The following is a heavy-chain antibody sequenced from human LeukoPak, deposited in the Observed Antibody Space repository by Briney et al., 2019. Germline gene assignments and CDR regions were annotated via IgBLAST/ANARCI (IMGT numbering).Heavy chain of an antibody. D-gene: IGHD2-21*02. CDR2: ISAYNGNT. V-gene: IGHV1-18*01. Sequence: ASVKVSCKASGYTFTSYGISWVRQAPGQGLEWMGWISAYNGNTNYAQKLQGRVTMTTDTSTSTAYMELRSLRSEDTAVYYCARGGWAYCGGDCWRIDYWGQGTLVTVSS. CDR1: GYTFTSYG. J-gene: IGHJ4*02. CDR3: ARGGWAYCGGDCWRIDY.